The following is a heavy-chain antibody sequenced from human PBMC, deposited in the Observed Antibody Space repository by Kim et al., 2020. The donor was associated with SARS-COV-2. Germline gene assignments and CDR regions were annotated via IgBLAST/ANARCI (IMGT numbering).Heavy chain of an antibody. J-gene: IGHJ2*01. V-gene: IGHV1-69*04. CDR3: ARGVYYWYFAL. CDR1: GGTFSSYD. CDR2: IIPILGIT. D-gene: IGHD2-8*01. Sequence: SVKVSCKASGGTFSSYDISWERQAPGQGLEWMGRIIPILGITNYAQEFQGRVTITAVKSTSTTYMELISLSSEDTAVYYCARGVYYWYFALWGRGTLVT.